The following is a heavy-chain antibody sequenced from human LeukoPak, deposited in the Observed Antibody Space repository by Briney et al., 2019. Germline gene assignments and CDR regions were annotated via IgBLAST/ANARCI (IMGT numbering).Heavy chain of an antibody. CDR3: ARGGSTAYVFDC. Sequence: GGSLRLSCAASGFTFSTYAMTWVRQALGKGLEWVAGISTSGDGTYYADSVKGRFAISRDNSKNTLCLQMSSLRPEDTAVYYCARGGSTAYVFDCWGQGALITVSA. D-gene: IGHD5-12*01. V-gene: IGHV3-23*01. J-gene: IGHJ4*02. CDR1: GFTFSTYA. CDR2: ISTSGDGT.